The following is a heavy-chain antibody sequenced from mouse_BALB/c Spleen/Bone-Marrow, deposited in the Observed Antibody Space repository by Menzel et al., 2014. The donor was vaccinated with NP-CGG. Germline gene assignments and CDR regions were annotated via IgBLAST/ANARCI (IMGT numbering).Heavy chain of an antibody. CDR3: AVYLYCISSFVY. CDR1: GFNIKDTY. CDR2: IDPANGNT. J-gene: IGHJ3*01. V-gene: IGHV14-3*02. Sequence: EVKLMESGAELVKPGASVKLSCTASGFNIKDTYMNWVKQRPEQGLEWIGRIDPANGNTKYDPKFQDKATITADTSSNTAYLQLSSLTSEDTAVYCCAVYLYCISSFVYWGQGTLVTVSA. D-gene: IGHD1-1*01.